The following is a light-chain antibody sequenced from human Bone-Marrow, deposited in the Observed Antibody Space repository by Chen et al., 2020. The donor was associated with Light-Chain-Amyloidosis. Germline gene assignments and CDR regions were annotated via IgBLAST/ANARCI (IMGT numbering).Light chain of an antibody. CDR2: LAS. V-gene: IGKV1-5*03. CDR3: QHYNTYSRT. CDR1: QDINSW. J-gene: IGKJ1*01. Sequence: DIQMTQSPSTLSASVGDRFTITCRASQDINSWLAWYQQKPGKAPQLLIYLASNVERGVPSRFSGTRSGTEFTLTISSLQPDDVATDYCQHYNTYSRTFGQGTKVEIK.